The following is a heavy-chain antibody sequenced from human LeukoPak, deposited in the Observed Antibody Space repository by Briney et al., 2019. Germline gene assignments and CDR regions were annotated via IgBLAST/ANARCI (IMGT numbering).Heavy chain of an antibody. CDR3: ARDLDYFDY. CDR2: ITSSGNNI. Sequence: AVSLRLSCAASGFAFSTFTMNWVGQGPGKGLEWVSSITSSGNNIYYTDSLKGRFTISRDNAKNSLHLQLNSLRAEDTAVYYCARDLDYFDYWGQGTLVTVSS. CDR1: GFAFSTFT. J-gene: IGHJ4*02. V-gene: IGHV3-21*01.